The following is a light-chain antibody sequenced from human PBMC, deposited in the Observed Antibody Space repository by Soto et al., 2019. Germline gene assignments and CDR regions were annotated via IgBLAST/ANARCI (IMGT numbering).Light chain of an antibody. CDR2: GAS. CDR3: QQYGSSPPEGT. V-gene: IGKV3-20*01. Sequence: EIGLTQSPGTLSLSPGERATLSCRACQSVSSSYLAWYQQKPGQAPRLLIYGASSRATGIPDRFSGSGSGTDFTLTISRLEPEDFAVYYCQQYGSSPPEGTFGQGTKVDI. CDR1: QSVSSSY. J-gene: IGKJ1*01.